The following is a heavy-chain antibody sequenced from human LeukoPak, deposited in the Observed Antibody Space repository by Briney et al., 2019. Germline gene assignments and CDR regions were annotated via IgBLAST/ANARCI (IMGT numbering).Heavy chain of an antibody. V-gene: IGHV1-24*01. CDR2: FDPEDGET. Sequence: ASVKVSCKVSGYTLTELSMHWVRQAPGKGLEWMGGFDPEDGETIYAQKFQGRVTMTRDTSISTAYMELRSLRSDDTAVYYCARVGIAVALDYWGQGTLVTVSS. CDR1: GYTLTELS. D-gene: IGHD6-19*01. J-gene: IGHJ4*02. CDR3: ARVGIAVALDY.